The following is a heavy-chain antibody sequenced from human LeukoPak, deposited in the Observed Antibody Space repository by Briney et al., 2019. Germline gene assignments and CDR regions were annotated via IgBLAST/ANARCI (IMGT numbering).Heavy chain of an antibody. D-gene: IGHD3-22*01. CDR2: IYYSGST. V-gene: IGHV4-30-4*07. CDR3: ARRYDSSSYYRPDYYYYYYYMDV. CDR1: GGSISSGGYS. Sequence: SETLSLTCAVSGGSISSGGYSWSWIRQPPGKGLEWIGYIYYSGSTYYNPSLKSRVTISVDTSKNQFSLKLSSVTAADTAVYYCARRYDSSSYYRPDYYYYYYYMDVWGKGTTVTVSS. J-gene: IGHJ6*03.